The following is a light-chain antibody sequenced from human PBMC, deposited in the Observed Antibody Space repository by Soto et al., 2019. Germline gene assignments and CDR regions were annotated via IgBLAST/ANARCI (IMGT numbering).Light chain of an antibody. V-gene: IGKV3-20*01. CDR1: QTVGTTY. CDR3: QLYGSSRWT. Sequence: EVVLAQSPCTLSLSPGERATLSCWASQTVGTTYLAWYQHKPGQAPRLLIYGASTRATGIPDRFSGSRSGTDFTLTISRLEPEDFAVYFCQLYGSSRWTFGQGTKVDIK. CDR2: GAS. J-gene: IGKJ1*01.